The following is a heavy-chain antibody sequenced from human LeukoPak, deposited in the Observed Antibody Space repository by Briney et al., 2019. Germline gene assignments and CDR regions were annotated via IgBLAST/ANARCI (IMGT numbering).Heavy chain of an antibody. Sequence: PGGSLRLSCAASGFTFSSYAMSWVRQAPGKGLEWVSAISGSGGSTHYADSVKGRFTISRDNSKNTLYLQMNSLRAEDTAVYYCAKDRSHRNYYYGMDVWGQGTTVTVSS. CDR2: ISGSGGST. CDR3: AKDRSHRNYYYGMDV. D-gene: IGHD3-16*02. J-gene: IGHJ6*02. CDR1: GFTFSSYA. V-gene: IGHV3-23*01.